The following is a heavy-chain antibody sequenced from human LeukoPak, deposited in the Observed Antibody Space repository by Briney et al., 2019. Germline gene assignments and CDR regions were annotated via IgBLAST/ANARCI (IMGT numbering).Heavy chain of an antibody. CDR2: IHYSGRI. D-gene: IGHD5-24*01. CDR3: SRGTDAYKCGNS. V-gene: IGHV4-34*01. Sequence: SETLSLTCAVYGGSFSGYYWTWIRQPPGRGLEWIGEIHYSGRINYNPSLKSRVTISADTSNNHFSLRMNSVTAADTAVYYCSRGTDAYKCGNSWGQGTLVTVSS. CDR1: GGSFSGYY. J-gene: IGHJ4*02.